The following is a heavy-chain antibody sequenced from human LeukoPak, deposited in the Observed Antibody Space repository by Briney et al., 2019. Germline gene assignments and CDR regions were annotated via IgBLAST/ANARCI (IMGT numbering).Heavy chain of an antibody. D-gene: IGHD6-19*01. CDR3: ATSYSSGWSFDY. Sequence: SETLSLTCAVYGGSFRGYYWSWIRQPPGKGLEWIGEINHSGSTNYNPSLKSRVTISVDTSKNQFSLKLSSVTAADTAVYYCATSYSSGWSFDYWGQGTLVTVSS. CDR2: INHSGST. J-gene: IGHJ4*02. CDR1: GGSFRGYY. V-gene: IGHV4-34*01.